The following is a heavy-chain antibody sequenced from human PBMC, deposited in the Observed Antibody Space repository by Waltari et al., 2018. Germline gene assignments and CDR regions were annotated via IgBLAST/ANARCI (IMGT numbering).Heavy chain of an antibody. CDR1: GFTFINYA. J-gene: IGHJ6*02. V-gene: IGHV3-33*01. CDR3: ARDGRITIGDYYGMDV. Sequence: QVQLVESGGGVVQPGRSLRLSCAASGFTFINYAMHWVRQAPGKGLEWVAIVWYDGSNKYYADSVKGRFTISRDNSKNTLYLQMNSLRAEDTAVYYCARDGRITIGDYYGMDVWGQGTTVIVSS. CDR2: VWYDGSNK. D-gene: IGHD3-3*01.